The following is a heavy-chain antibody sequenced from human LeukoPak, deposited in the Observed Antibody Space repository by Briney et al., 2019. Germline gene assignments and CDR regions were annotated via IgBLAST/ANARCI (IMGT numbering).Heavy chain of an antibody. V-gene: IGHV4-4*07. Sequence: PSETLSLTCAVSGDSMTNYYWSWIRQPAGQGLEWIGHIYVSGRTNYNPSFKSRVSMSIDTSKKQFSLNLTSVSAADTAVYARDRWELTPAKGWFDSRGQGTLVTVSS. CDR1: GDSMTNYY. J-gene: IGHJ5*01. CDR3: DRWELTPAKGWFDS. D-gene: IGHD1-26*01. CDR2: IYVSGRT.